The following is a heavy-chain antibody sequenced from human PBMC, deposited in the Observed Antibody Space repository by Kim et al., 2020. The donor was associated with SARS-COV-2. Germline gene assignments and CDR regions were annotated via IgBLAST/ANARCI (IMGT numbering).Heavy chain of an antibody. J-gene: IGHJ4*02. D-gene: IGHD6-19*01. CDR3: ARSQWLPPYFDY. CDR2: IYYSGST. V-gene: IGHV4-39*01. CDR1: GGSISSSSYY. Sequence: SETLSLTCTVSGGSISSSSYYWGWIRQPPGQGLEWIGSIYYSGSTYYNPSLKSRVTISVDTSKNQFSLKLSSVTAADTAVYYCARSQWLPPYFDYWGQGTLVTVSS.